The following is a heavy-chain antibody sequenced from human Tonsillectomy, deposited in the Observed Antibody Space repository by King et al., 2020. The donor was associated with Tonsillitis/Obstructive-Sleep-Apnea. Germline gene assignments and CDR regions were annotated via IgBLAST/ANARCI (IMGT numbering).Heavy chain of an antibody. J-gene: IGHJ6*03. CDR2: IDGSGGST. Sequence: VQLVESGGGLVQPGGSLRLSCAASGFTFSSYAMSWVRQAPGKGLEWLSIIDGSGGSTYYADSVKGRFTISRDNSKNTVYLQMNSLRAEDTAVYYCAKMRTLGYCSSTSCFPYYYYMDVWGKGTTVTVSS. V-gene: IGHV3-23*04. CDR3: AKMRTLGYCSSTSCFPYYYYMDV. D-gene: IGHD2-2*01. CDR1: GFTFSSYA.